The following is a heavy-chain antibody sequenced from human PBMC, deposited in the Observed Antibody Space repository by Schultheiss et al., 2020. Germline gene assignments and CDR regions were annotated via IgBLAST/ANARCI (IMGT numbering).Heavy chain of an antibody. J-gene: IGHJ4*02. V-gene: IGHV1-2*02. Sequence: ASVKVAFKASGYTFTGHYVHWVRQAPGQGLEWMGWINPNSGVTKYAQRFQGRVTLTRDTSISTAYMELTRLRSDDTAVYYCARGDVTILGVATGPMFDHWGQGTLVTVSS. CDR2: INPNSGVT. CDR3: ARGDVTILGVATGPMFDH. D-gene: IGHD3-3*01. CDR1: GYTFTGHY.